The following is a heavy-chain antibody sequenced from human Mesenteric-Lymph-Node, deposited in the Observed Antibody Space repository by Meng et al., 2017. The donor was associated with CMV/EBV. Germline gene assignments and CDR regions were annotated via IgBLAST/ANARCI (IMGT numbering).Heavy chain of an antibody. V-gene: IGHV2-5*01. CDR3: AHVPGYSSGWYY. CDR1: GFSLSACGVG. Sequence: CTFSGFSLSACGVGVGWIRQPPGKALEWLALIYWNDDKRYSPSLKSRLTITKDTSKNQVVLTMTNMDPVDTATYYCAHVPGYSSGWYYWGQGTLVTVSS. CDR2: IYWNDDK. J-gene: IGHJ4*02. D-gene: IGHD6-19*01.